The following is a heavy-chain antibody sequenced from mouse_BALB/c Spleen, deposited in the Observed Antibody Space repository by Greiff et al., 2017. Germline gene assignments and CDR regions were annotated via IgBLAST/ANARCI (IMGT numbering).Heavy chain of an antibody. CDR2: IYPGSGNT. J-gene: IGHJ3*01. Sequence: VQLQQSGPELVKPGASVKISCKASGYTFTDYYINWVKQKPGQGLEWIGWIYPGSGNTKYNEKFKGKATLTVDTSSSTAYMKLSSLTSEDTAVYFCARNYRYSWFAYWGQGTLVTVSA. CDR1: GYTFTDYY. CDR3: ARNYRYSWFAY. D-gene: IGHD2-14*01. V-gene: IGHV1-84*02.